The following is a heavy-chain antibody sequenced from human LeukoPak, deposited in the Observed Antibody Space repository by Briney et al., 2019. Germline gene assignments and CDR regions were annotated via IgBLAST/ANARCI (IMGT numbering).Heavy chain of an antibody. CDR2: IRYDGITK. CDR3: AKDWSGNYNWFDP. Sequence: GGSLRLSCAASASGFTLINNAWHWLRQAPGEGLEWVAHIRYDGITKWYTDSVQGRFTISRDNSKNTLYLQMNSLRAEDTAVYYCAKDWSGNYNWFDPWGQGTLVTVSS. J-gene: IGHJ5*02. CDR1: GFTLINNA. V-gene: IGHV3-30*02. D-gene: IGHD3-3*01.